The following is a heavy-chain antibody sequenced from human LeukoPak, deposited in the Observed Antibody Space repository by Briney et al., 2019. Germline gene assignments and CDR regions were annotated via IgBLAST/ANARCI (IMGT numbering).Heavy chain of an antibody. CDR1: GFTFSNAW. CDR2: IKSKTDGGTT. D-gene: IGHD3-3*01. V-gene: IGHV3-15*07. Sequence: SGGSLRLSCAASGFTFSNAWMNWVRQAPGRGLEWVGRIKSKTDGGTTDYAAPVKGRFTISRDDSKNTLYLQMNSLKTEDTAVYYCTTGNQYDFWSGYPPFDYWGQGTLVTVSS. J-gene: IGHJ4*02. CDR3: TTGNQYDFWSGYPPFDY.